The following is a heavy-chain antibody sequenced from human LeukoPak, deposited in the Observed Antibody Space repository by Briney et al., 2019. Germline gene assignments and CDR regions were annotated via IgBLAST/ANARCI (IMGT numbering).Heavy chain of an antibody. CDR2: VYSSGTT. J-gene: IGHJ1*01. D-gene: IGHD1-26*01. CDR3: ARHGSIVGASFQR. Sequence: KASETLSLTCTVSGGSVSRGYYHWSWIRQPPGKGLEGIGYVYSSGTTSYSYNPSLKSRVSISVDTSKNQFSLKLSSVTAADTAVYYCARHGSIVGASFQRWGQGTLVTVSS. CDR1: GGSVSRGYYH. V-gene: IGHV4-61*01.